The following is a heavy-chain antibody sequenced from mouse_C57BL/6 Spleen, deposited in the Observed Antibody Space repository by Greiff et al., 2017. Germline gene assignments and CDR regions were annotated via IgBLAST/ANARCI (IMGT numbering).Heavy chain of an antibody. V-gene: IGHV5-17*01. J-gene: IGHJ3*01. Sequence: EVKLVESGGGLVKPGGSLKLSCAASGFTFSDYGMHWVRQAPEKGLEWVAYISSGSSTFYYADTVKGRFTISRDNAKNTLFLQITSLRSEDTAMYYCARGGFADWGQGTLVTVSA. CDR2: ISSGSSTF. CDR3: ARGGFAD. CDR1: GFTFSDYG.